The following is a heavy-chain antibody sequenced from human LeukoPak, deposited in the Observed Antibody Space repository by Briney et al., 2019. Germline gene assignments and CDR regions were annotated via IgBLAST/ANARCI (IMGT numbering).Heavy chain of an antibody. CDR3: ARVGTRMVTIVAPYYMDV. CDR2: ISGSSSYI. CDR1: GFTFSSYS. D-gene: IGHD5-24*01. V-gene: IGHV3-21*01. Sequence: GGSLRLSCAASGFTFSSYSMNWVRQAPGKGLEWVSFISGSSSYIYYADSVRGRFSISRDNAKSSLYLQMNSLRAEDTAVYYCARVGTRMVTIVAPYYMDVWGKGTTVTVSS. J-gene: IGHJ6*03.